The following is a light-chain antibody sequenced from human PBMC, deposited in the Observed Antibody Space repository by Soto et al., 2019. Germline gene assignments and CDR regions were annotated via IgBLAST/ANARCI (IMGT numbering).Light chain of an antibody. J-gene: IGLJ1*01. CDR2: EVS. CDR3: SSYTSSSTYG. CDR1: SSDVGGYNY. V-gene: IGLV2-14*01. Sequence: QSALTQPASVSGSPGQSITIYCTGTSSDVGGYNYVSWYQQHPGKAPKLMIYEVSNRPSGVSNRFSGSKSGNTASLTISGLQAEDVADYYCSSYTSSSTYGFGTGTKLSV.